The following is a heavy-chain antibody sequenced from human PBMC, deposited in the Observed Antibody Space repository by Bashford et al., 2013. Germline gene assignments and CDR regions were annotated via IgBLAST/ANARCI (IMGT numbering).Heavy chain of an antibody. CDR2: IWYDGSQE. Sequence: VRQAPGKGLEWVAVIWYDGSQEYYGDSVKGRFTVTRDNSKNTIYLEMNSLRAEDTAVYYCVKELTRVLGGTRGFDYWGQGSLVTVSS. J-gene: IGHJ4*02. V-gene: IGHV3-33*06. D-gene: IGHD4/OR15-4a*01. CDR3: VKELTRVLGGTRGFDY.